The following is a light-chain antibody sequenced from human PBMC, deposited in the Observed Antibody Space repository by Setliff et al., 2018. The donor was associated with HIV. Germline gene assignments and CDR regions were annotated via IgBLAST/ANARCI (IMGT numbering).Light chain of an antibody. CDR1: SSDVGNYNH. Sequence: QSALTQPRSVSGSPGQSVPIPCTGTSSDVGNYNHVTWYQQHPGKAPKLMIYDVVKRPSGVPDRLSGAKSGNTASLTISGLQADDEADYYCCSYAGSYSHVFGTGTKVTVL. CDR3: CSYAGSYSHV. J-gene: IGLJ1*01. V-gene: IGLV2-11*01. CDR2: DVV.